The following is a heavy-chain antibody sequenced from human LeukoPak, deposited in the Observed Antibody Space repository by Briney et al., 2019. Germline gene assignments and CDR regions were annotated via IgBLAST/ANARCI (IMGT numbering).Heavy chain of an antibody. D-gene: IGHD5-24*01. CDR2: IYYSGST. V-gene: IGHV4-31*03. J-gene: IGHJ4*02. Sequence: SQTLSLTCTVSGGSISSGGYYWRWIRQHPGKGLEWIGYIYYSGSTYYNPSLKSRVTISVDTSKNQFSLKLSSVTAADTAVYYCARLEMDTMGGYYFDYWGQGTLVTVSS. CDR3: ARLEMDTMGGYYFDY. CDR1: GGSISSGGYY.